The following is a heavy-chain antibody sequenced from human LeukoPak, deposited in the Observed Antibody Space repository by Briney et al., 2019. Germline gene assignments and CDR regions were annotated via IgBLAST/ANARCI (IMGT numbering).Heavy chain of an antibody. D-gene: IGHD5-18*01. Sequence: SETLSLTCTVSGGSISNYYWSWIRQPPGKGLEWIGEINHSGSTNYNPSLKSRVTISVDTSKNQFSLKLSSVTAADTAVYYCARGGYSYGSSHWYFDLWGRGTLVTVSS. CDR2: INHSGST. V-gene: IGHV4-34*01. CDR1: GGSISNYY. J-gene: IGHJ2*01. CDR3: ARGGYSYGSSHWYFDL.